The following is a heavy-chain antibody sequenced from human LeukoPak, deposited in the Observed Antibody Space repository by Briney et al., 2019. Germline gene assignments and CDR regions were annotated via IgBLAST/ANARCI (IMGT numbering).Heavy chain of an antibody. D-gene: IGHD3-22*01. CDR1: GFTFSSYA. Sequence: GGSLRLSGAASGFTFSSYAMSWVRQAPGKGLEWVSAISGSGGSTYYADPVKGRFTISRDNSKNTLYLQMNSLRAEDTAVYYCAKTFAEYYYDSSIDYWGQGTLVTVSS. CDR3: AKTFAEYYYDSSIDY. J-gene: IGHJ4*02. CDR2: ISGSGGST. V-gene: IGHV3-23*01.